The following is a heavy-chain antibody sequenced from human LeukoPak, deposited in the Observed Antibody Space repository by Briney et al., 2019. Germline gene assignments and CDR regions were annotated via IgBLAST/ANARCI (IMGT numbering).Heavy chain of an antibody. CDR3: ARSYGDYITGAYAFDV. D-gene: IGHD4-17*01. V-gene: IGHV4-59*07. CDR1: GGSISTYY. Sequence: PSDTLSLTCTVSGGSISTYYWSWTRQPPGKGLEWIGHVYYSGSTNYTPSLKSRITILVDPSKNPFSLKLSSVTAADTAVYYCARSYGDYITGAYAFDVWGQGTMVTVSS. J-gene: IGHJ3*01. CDR2: VYYSGST.